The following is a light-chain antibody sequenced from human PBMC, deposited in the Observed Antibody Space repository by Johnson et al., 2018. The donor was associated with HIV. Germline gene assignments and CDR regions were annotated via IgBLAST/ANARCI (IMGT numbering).Light chain of an antibody. CDR3: GTWDSRLSVV. CDR1: SSNIGNNY. Sequence: QSVLTQPPSVSAAPGQKVTISCSGSSSNIGNNYVSWYQQLPGTAPKLLIYDHNQRPSGIPDRFSGSKSGTSATLAITGLQTGDEADYYCGTWDSRLSVVFGTGTKVTVL. V-gene: IGLV1-51*01. CDR2: DHN. J-gene: IGLJ1*01.